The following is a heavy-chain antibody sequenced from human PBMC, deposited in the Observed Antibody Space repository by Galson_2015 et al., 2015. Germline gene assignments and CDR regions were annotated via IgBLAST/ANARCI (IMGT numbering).Heavy chain of an antibody. D-gene: IGHD4-17*01. V-gene: IGHV3-7*01. CDR1: GFTFSSYW. CDR3: ARDNGDYVGEYYYGMDV. Sequence: LRLSCAASGFTFSSYWMSWVRQAPGKGLEWVANIKQDGSEKYYVDSVKGRFTISRDNAKNSLYLQMSSLRAEDTAVYYCARDNGDYVGEYYYGMDVWGQGTTVTVSS. J-gene: IGHJ6*02. CDR2: IKQDGSEK.